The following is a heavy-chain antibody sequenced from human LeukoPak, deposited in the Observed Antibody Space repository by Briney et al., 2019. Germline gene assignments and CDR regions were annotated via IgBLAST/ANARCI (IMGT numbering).Heavy chain of an antibody. CDR1: RGSINNYY. CDR3: ARVSDLGY. V-gene: IGHV4-59*01. Sequence: LETLSLTCTVSRGSINNYYWSWIRQPPGKGLEWIGYIYYSGNTNYNPSLKSRVTISVDTSKDQFSLKLSSVTTADTAMYYCARVSDLGYWGQGTLVTVPS. D-gene: IGHD1-26*01. J-gene: IGHJ4*02. CDR2: IYYSGNT.